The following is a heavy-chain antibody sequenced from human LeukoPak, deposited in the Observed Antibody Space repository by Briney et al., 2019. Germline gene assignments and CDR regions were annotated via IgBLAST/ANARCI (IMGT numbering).Heavy chain of an antibody. V-gene: IGHV3-21*01. J-gene: IGHJ4*02. CDR1: GFTFSIYS. Sequence: GGSLRLSCAASGFTFSIYSMNWVRQAPGKGLEWVSSISSSSSYIYYADSVKGRFTISRDNAKNSLYLQMNSPRAEDTAVYYCANLQDYYDSSGSMSYWGQGTLVTVSS. D-gene: IGHD3-22*01. CDR3: ANLQDYYDSSGSMSY. CDR2: ISSSSSYI.